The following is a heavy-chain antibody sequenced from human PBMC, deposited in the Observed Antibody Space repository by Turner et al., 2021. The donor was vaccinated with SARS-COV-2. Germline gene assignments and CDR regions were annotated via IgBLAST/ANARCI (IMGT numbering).Heavy chain of an antibody. J-gene: IGHJ4*02. CDR1: GFTFSSYG. Sequence: QVQLVESGGGVVQPGRARRLTCAASGFTFSSYGMHWVRQAPGKGLEWVAVIWYAVSYKYYADSVKGRFSISRDNSKNTLYLQMNSLRADDTALYYCARDGGTGTTFPFFDYWGQGTLVTVSS. D-gene: IGHD1-7*01. CDR2: IWYAVSYK. CDR3: ARDGGTGTTFPFFDY. V-gene: IGHV3-33*01.